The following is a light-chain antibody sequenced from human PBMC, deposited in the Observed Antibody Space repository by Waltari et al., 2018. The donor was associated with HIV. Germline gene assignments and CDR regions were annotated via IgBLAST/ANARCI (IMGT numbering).Light chain of an antibody. CDR1: SSNIGSNS. J-gene: IGLJ3*02. V-gene: IGLV1-47*01. CDR2: RNN. CDR3: VAWDDSLSGGV. Sequence: QSVLTQLPSASGIPGQRVTISCSGSSSNIGSNSLYWYHQLPGTAPKPPIYRNNQRPSGVPDRFSGPKAGTSASLAISGLRSEDEAYYYCVAWDDSLSGGVFGGGTKLTVL.